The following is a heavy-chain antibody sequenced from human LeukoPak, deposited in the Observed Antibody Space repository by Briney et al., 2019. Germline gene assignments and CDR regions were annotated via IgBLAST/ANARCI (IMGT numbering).Heavy chain of an antibody. CDR1: GYTFTGYW. D-gene: IGHD3-10*01. Sequence: ASVKLSCKAFGYTFTGYWMHWVRQAPGQGLEWMGGIIPIFGTANYAQKFQGRVTITADESTSTAYMELSSLRSEDTAVYYCARERIFEVRGVKAFDYWGQGTLVTVSS. CDR2: IIPIFGTA. CDR3: ARERIFEVRGVKAFDY. J-gene: IGHJ4*02. V-gene: IGHV1-69*13.